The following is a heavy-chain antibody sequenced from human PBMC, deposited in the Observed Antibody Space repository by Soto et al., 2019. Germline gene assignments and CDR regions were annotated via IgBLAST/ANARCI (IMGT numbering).Heavy chain of an antibody. Sequence: SETLSLTCTVSGGSVSSGSYYWSWLRQPPGKGLEWIWYIYYSGSTNYNPSLKSRVTISVDTSKNQFSLKLSSVTAADTAVYYCARAQKYYYDCSGYPIDCWGQGTLVTVSS. J-gene: IGHJ4*02. D-gene: IGHD3-22*01. CDR3: ARAQKYYYDCSGYPIDC. CDR1: GGSVSSGSYY. CDR2: IYYSGST. V-gene: IGHV4-61*01.